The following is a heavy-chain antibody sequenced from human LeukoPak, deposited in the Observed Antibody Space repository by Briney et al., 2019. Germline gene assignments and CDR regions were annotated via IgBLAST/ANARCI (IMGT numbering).Heavy chain of an antibody. Sequence: SVKVSCKASGGTFSSYAISWVRQAPGQGLEWMGGIIPIFGTTNYAQKSQGRVTITADESTSTAYMELSSLRSEDTTVYYCAREGLGSCSSTSCHNWFDPWGQGTLVTVSS. J-gene: IGHJ5*02. CDR3: AREGLGSCSSTSCHNWFDP. V-gene: IGHV1-69*13. D-gene: IGHD2-2*01. CDR2: IIPIFGTT. CDR1: GGTFSSYA.